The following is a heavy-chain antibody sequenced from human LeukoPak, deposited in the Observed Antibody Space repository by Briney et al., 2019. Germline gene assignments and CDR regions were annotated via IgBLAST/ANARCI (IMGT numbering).Heavy chain of an antibody. CDR3: ASPRVEYSSSYYFDY. D-gene: IGHD6-6*01. V-gene: IGHV1-18*01. J-gene: IGHJ4*02. Sequence: ASVKVSCKASGYTFTSYGISWVRQAPGQGLEWMGWISAYNGNTNYAQKLQGRVTMTTDTSTSTAYMELSSLRSEDTAVYYCASPRVEYSSSYYFDYWGQGTLVTVSS. CDR2: ISAYNGNT. CDR1: GYTFTSYG.